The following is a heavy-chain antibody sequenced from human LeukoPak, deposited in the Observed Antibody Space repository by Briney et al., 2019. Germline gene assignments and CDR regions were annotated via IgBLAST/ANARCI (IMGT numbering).Heavy chain of an antibody. CDR2: ISGSGEST. Sequence: GGSLRLSCAASGFIFGNYAITWIRQAPGKGLEWVSEISGSGESTYYGDSVKGRFTISRDNSKNTLYLQMNSLRAGDTAIYYCAREDWDFDYWGQGTLVTVSS. D-gene: IGHD3-9*01. CDR1: GFIFGNYA. V-gene: IGHV3-23*01. J-gene: IGHJ4*02. CDR3: AREDWDFDY.